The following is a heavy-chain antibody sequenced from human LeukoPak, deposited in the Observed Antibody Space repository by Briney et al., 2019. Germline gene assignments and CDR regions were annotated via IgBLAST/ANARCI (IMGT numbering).Heavy chain of an antibody. CDR3: TRSLDIVVVPAAYFDY. V-gene: IGHV3-49*03. CDR2: LRSKAYGGTT. J-gene: IGHJ4*02. D-gene: IGHD2-2*03. Sequence: LGRSLRLFCTASGFTYGYYARSWLRQAPGKGLEWVGFLRSKAYGGTTEYAASVKGIFTISRDHSNSTAYLQMNSLKTEDTAVSSCTRSLDIVVVPAAYFDYRGQGTLVTVSS. CDR1: GFTYGYYA.